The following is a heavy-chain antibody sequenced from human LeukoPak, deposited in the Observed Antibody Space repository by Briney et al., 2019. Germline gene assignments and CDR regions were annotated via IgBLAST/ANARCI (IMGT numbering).Heavy chain of an antibody. CDR1: GFTFNSYA. Sequence: GGSLRLSCATSGFTFNSYAMSWGPQAPGKGLEWGSAISGNGGSTYHADSVKGRFTISRDNPKNTLYLQMNSLRAEDTAVYYCAKDHPGTYYYDSSGYNYWGQGTLVTVSS. V-gene: IGHV3-23*01. J-gene: IGHJ4*02. D-gene: IGHD3-22*01. CDR3: AKDHPGTYYYDSSGYNY. CDR2: ISGNGGST.